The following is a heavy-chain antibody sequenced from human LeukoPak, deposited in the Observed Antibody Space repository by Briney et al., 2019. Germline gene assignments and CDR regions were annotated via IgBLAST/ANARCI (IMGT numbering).Heavy chain of an antibody. V-gene: IGHV4-39*01. Sequence: KPSETLSLTCTVSGGSISSSSYYWGWIRQPPGKGLEWIGSIYYSGSTYYNPSLKSRVTISVDTSKNQLSLKLSSVTAADTAVYYCASAYDSSGYYRSTFDYWGQGTLVTVSS. CDR3: ASAYDSSGYYRSTFDY. J-gene: IGHJ4*02. CDR2: IYYSGST. D-gene: IGHD3-22*01. CDR1: GGSISSSSYY.